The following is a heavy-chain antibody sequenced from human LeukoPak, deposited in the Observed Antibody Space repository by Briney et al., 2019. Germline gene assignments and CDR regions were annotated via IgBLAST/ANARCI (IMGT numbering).Heavy chain of an antibody. J-gene: IGHJ4*02. CDR2: ISSSSSTI. CDR1: GFTFSSYS. CDR3: ARAISSSSSLFGY. V-gene: IGHV3-48*01. Sequence: GGSLRLSCAASGFTFSSYSMNWVRQAPGKGLEWVSYISSSSSTIYYADSVKGRFTISRDNAKNSLYLQMNSLRAEDTAVYYCARAISSSSSLFGYWGQGTLVTVSS. D-gene: IGHD6-6*01.